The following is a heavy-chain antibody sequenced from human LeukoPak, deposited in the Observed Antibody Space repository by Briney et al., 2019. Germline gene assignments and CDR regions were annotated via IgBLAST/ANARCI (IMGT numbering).Heavy chain of an antibody. CDR1: GITFSNYG. J-gene: IGHJ5*02. CDR3: AKEAAGTLDP. Sequence: GRSLRLSCAASGITFSNYGMPWVRQAPGKGLEWVALIWYDGSNKYYADSVKGRFTISRDNSKNTLYLQMNSLRAEDTAVYYCAKEAAGTLDPWGQGTLVTVSS. D-gene: IGHD6-13*01. CDR2: IWYDGSNK. V-gene: IGHV3-33*06.